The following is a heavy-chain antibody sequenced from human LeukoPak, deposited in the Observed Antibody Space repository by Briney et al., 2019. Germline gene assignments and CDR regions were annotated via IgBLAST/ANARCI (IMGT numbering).Heavy chain of an antibody. J-gene: IGHJ4*02. CDR1: RGTFSSYA. CDR2: IIPILGIA. CDR3: ARAYLPGELDY. Sequence: GASVKVSCKASRGTFSSYAISWVRQAPGQGLEWMGRIIPILGIANYAQKFQGRVTITADKSTSTAYMELSSLRSEDTAVYYCARAYLPGELDYWGQGTLVTVSS. D-gene: IGHD7-27*01. V-gene: IGHV1-69*04.